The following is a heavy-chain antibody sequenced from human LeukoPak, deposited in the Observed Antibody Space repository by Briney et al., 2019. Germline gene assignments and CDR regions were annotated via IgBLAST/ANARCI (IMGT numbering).Heavy chain of an antibody. J-gene: IGHJ4*02. CDR3: AKVLNIVVVPAATVPYFDY. CDR1: GFTFSSYA. D-gene: IGHD2-2*01. Sequence: GSLRLSCAASGFTFSSYAMSWVRQAPGKGLEWVSAISGSGGSTYYADSVKGRFTISRDNSKNTLYLQMNSLRAEDTAVYYCAKVLNIVVVPAATVPYFDYWGQGTLVTVSS. V-gene: IGHV3-23*01. CDR2: ISGSGGST.